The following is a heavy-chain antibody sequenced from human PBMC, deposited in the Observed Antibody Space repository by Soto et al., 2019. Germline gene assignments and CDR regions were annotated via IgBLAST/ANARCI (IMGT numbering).Heavy chain of an antibody. D-gene: IGHD2-8*01. J-gene: IGHJ5*02. CDR2: IYYSGST. V-gene: IGHV4-59*08. Sequence: SETLSLTCTVSGGSISSYYWSWIRQPPGKGLEWIGYIYYSGSTNYNPSLKSRVTISVDTSKNQFSLKLSSVTAADTAVYYCARHGTGYCTNGVCYHHNWFDPWGQGTLVTVSS. CDR3: ARHGTGYCTNGVCYHHNWFDP. CDR1: GGSISSYY.